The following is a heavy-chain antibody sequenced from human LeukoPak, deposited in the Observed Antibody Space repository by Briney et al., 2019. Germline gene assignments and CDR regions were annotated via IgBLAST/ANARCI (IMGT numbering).Heavy chain of an antibody. CDR1: GGSFSGYY. D-gene: IGHD3/OR15-3a*01. J-gene: IGHJ4*02. CDR2: INHSGST. V-gene: IGHV4-34*01. Sequence: PSETLSLTCAVYGGSFSGYYWSWIRQPPGKGLEWIGEINHSGSTNYNPSLKSRVTISVDTSKNQFSLKLSSVTAADTAVYYCARRPPQGLVGYWGQGTLVTVSS. CDR3: ARRPPQGLVGY.